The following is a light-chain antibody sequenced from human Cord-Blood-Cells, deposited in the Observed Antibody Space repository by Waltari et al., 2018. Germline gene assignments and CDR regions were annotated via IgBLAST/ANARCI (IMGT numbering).Light chain of an antibody. CDR1: SSDVGGYNY. CDR2: DVS. CDR3: SSYTSSSTWV. Sequence: QSALTQPASVSGSPGQSITISCTGTSSDVGGYNYVSWYQKHPCKAPNIMIYDVSKRPSGVSNRFSGSKSGNTASLTISGLQAEDEADYYCSSYTSSSTWVFGGGTKLTVL. J-gene: IGLJ3*02. V-gene: IGLV2-14*01.